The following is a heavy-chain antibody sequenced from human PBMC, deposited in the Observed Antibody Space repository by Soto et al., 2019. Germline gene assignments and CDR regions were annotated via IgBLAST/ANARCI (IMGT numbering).Heavy chain of an antibody. CDR2: IYHSGST. CDR3: AGGFGGVSLDYFDF. V-gene: IGHV4-30-2*01. CDR1: GGSISSGGYS. D-gene: IGHD3-16*01. J-gene: IGHJ4*02. Sequence: SETLSLTCAVSGGSISSGGYSWSWIRQPPGKGLEWIGYIYHSGSTYYNPSLKSRVTISVDRSKTQFSLKLSSVTAADTAVYYCAGGFGGVSLDYFDFWGQGPQVTVSS.